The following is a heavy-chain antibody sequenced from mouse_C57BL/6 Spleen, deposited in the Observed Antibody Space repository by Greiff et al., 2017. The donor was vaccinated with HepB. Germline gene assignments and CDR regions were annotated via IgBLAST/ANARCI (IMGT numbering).Heavy chain of an antibody. CDR1: GYTFTDYY. D-gene: IGHD1-1*01. V-gene: IGHV1-26*01. CDR2: INPNNGGT. CDR3: ARDCDYGSSSLAY. J-gene: IGHJ3*01. Sequence: EVQLQQSGPELVKPGASVKISCKASGYTFTDYYMNWVKQSHGKSLEWIGDINPNNGGTSYNQKFKGKATLTVDKSSSTAYMELRSLTSEDSAVYYCARDCDYGSSSLAYWGQGTLVTVSA.